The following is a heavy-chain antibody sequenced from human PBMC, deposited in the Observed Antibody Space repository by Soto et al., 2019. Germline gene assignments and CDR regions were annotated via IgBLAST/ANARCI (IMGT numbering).Heavy chain of an antibody. CDR1: GYTFSTYW. V-gene: IGHV5-51*01. CDR2: IYPGDSDT. CDR3: ARGGYGANSKDSFSM. J-gene: IGHJ3*02. Sequence: GESLKISCKGSGYTFSTYWMGWVRQMPGKGLEWMGIIYPGDSDTRYSPSFQGQVTISADKSIATAYLQWSSLKASDSAMYYCARGGYGANSKDSFSMWGPGTMVTVS. D-gene: IGHD4-17*01.